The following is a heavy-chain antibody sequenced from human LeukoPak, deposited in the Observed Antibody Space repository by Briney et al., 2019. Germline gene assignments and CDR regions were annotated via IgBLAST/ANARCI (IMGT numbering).Heavy chain of an antibody. CDR3: ASSLYSRGWSLNSGAFDI. J-gene: IGHJ3*02. V-gene: IGHV4-34*01. CDR2: INHSGST. Sequence: SETLSLTCAVYGGSFSGYYWSWIRQPPGKGLEWIGEINHSGSTNYNPSLKSRVTISVDTSKNQFSLRLSSVTAADTAVYYCASSLYSRGWSLNSGAFDIWGQGTMVTVSS. D-gene: IGHD6-19*01. CDR1: GGSFSGYY.